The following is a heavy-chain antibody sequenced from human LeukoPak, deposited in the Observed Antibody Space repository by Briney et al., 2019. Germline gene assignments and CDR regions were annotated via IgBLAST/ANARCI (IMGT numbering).Heavy chain of an antibody. CDR2: IYFTGSS. Sequence: SSETLSLTCTVSGGSISSYYWSWIRQPPGKGLEWIGYIYFTGSSDLNPTLKSRVTMSVDTSKSQFSLKLSSVTAADTAVYYCARDLQYSSGWYDYWGQGTLVTVSS. CDR3: ARDLQYSSGWYDY. V-gene: IGHV4-59*12. CDR1: GGSISSYY. D-gene: IGHD6-19*01. J-gene: IGHJ4*02.